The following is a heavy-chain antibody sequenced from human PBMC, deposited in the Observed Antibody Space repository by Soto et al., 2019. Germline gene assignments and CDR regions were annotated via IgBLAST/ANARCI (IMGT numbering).Heavy chain of an antibody. CDR1: GGSFRSYD. CDR3: AYSANHRYFFDS. D-gene: IGHD5-18*01. J-gene: IGHJ5*01. Sequence: QVQLVQSGAEVKKPGSSVKVSCKASGGSFRSYDVNWVRQAPGQGLECLGGIIPIFGTPNYAQKFHVRVSITADESTSTVYMDLISLTSEDTAVYYCAYSANHRYFFDSWGQGTLVTVSS. CDR2: IIPIFGTP. V-gene: IGHV1-69*12.